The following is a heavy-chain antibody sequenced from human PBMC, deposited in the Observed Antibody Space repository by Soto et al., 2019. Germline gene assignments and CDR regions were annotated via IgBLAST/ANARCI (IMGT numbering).Heavy chain of an antibody. CDR1: GFTFSNYA. CDR3: AKIAAGTYTSQ. V-gene: IGHV3-30-3*02. J-gene: IGHJ4*02. CDR2: ISKDGNSK. Sequence: VVSQGISWAASGFTFSNYAIHWVRQAPGKGLEWVTIISKDGNSKHYADSVKVRFTISRDNSKNTLFLQMNSLRAEDTAVYYCAKIAAGTYTSQWGQGTLVTVSS. D-gene: IGHD6-13*01.